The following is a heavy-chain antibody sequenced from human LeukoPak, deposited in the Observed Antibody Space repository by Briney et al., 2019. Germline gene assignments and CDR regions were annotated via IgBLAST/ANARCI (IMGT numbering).Heavy chain of an antibody. V-gene: IGHV4-61*01. Sequence: SETLSLTCTVSGGSVSSGSYYWRRIRQPPGKGLEWIGYIYYSGSTNYNPSLKSRVTISVDTSKNQFSLKLSSVTAADTTVYYCAREGDGYNFGYWGQGTLVTVSS. D-gene: IGHD5-24*01. CDR2: IYYSGST. J-gene: IGHJ4*02. CDR1: GGSVSSGSYY. CDR3: AREGDGYNFGY.